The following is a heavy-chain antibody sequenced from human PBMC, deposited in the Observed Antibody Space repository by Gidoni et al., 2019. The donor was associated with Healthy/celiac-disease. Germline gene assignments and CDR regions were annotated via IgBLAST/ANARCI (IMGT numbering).Heavy chain of an antibody. CDR1: GYTFPSYD. Sequence: QVQLVQSGAEVKKPGASVKVSCQASGYTFPSYDINWVRQATGQGLEWMGWMNPNSGNTGYAQKFQGRVTMTRNTSISTAYMELSSLRSEDTAVYYCARDRKGIFGVVIDYGMDVWGQGTTVTVSS. CDR3: ARDRKGIFGVVIDYGMDV. D-gene: IGHD3-3*01. V-gene: IGHV1-8*01. CDR2: MNPNSGNT. J-gene: IGHJ6*02.